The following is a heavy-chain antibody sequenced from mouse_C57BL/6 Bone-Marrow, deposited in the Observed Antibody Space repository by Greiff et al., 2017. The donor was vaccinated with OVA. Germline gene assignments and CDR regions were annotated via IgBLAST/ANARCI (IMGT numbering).Heavy chain of an antibody. CDR3: TRGGYSSFHFGY. Sequence: QVQLQQPGAELVRPGSSVKLSCKASGYTFTSYWMHWVKQRPLQGLEWIGNIDPSDSETHYNQKFKDKATLTVNKSYSPAYMQLSSLTSEDSADYVCTRGGYSSFHFGYWGQGTTLTVSS. J-gene: IGHJ2*01. CDR2: IDPSDSET. CDR1: GYTFTSYW. V-gene: IGHV1-52*01. D-gene: IGHD1-1*01.